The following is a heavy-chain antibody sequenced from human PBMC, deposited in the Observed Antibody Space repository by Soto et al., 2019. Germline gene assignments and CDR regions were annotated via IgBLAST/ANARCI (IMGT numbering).Heavy chain of an antibody. V-gene: IGHV1-69*13. J-gene: IGHJ6*02. CDR2: IIPIFGTA. CDR1: GGTFSSYA. D-gene: IGHD3-10*01. CDR3: ARSGVGYGSGSYYYYYGIDV. Sequence: SVKVSCKASGGTFSSYAISWVRQAPGQGLEWMGGIIPIFGTANYAQKFQGRVTITADESTSTAYMELSSLRSEDTAVYYCARSGVGYGSGSYYYYYGIDVWGQGTTVTVSS.